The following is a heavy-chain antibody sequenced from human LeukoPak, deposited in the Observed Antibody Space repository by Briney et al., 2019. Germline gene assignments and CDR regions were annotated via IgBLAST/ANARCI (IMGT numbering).Heavy chain of an antibody. CDR1: GGSITSSNLY. D-gene: IGHD2-8*01. CDR2: IYYSEYT. V-gene: IGHV4-39*06. CDR3: PGLRNGRTFDY. Sequence: PSETLSLTCTVSGGSITSSNLYWGWVRQPPGKGLEWIGSIYYSEYTSYNPSLKSRVTKSLDTSKYQFPLNLSSVTAAGTAIIYCPGLRNGRTFDYCGQGTL. J-gene: IGHJ4*02.